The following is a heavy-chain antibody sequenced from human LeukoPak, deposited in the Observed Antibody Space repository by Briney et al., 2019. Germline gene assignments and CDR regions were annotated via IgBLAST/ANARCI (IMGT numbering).Heavy chain of an antibody. Sequence: GVSLRLSCAASGFTVSSNYMIWVRQAPGKGLEGVSVIYSGGSTYYADSVKGRFTISRDNSNNTLYLQMNRLTAEDTAVYYCPPPLTVRINWFDSWGQGTLATVSS. J-gene: IGHJ5*01. V-gene: IGHV3-53*01. D-gene: IGHD3-10*01. CDR3: PPPLTVRINWFDS. CDR1: GFTVSSNY. CDR2: IYSGGST.